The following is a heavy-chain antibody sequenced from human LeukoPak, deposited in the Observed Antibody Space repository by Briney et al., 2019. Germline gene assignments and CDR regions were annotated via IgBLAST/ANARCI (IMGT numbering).Heavy chain of an antibody. Sequence: GGSLRLSCAASGFTFSNAWMSWVRQAPGKGLEWVGRIKSKTDGGTTDYAAPVKGRFTISRDDSKNTLYLQMNSLKTEDTAVYYCTTGANCSSTSCYAGRTYYYYYYMDVWGKGTTVTVSS. CDR1: GFTFSNAW. CDR2: IKSKTDGGTT. D-gene: IGHD2-2*01. J-gene: IGHJ6*03. CDR3: TTGANCSSTSCYAGRTYYYYYYMDV. V-gene: IGHV3-15*01.